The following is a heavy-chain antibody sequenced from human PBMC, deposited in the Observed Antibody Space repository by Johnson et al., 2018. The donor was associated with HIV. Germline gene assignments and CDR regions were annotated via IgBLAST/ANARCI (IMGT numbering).Heavy chain of an antibody. Sequence: VQLMESGGGLVQPGGSLRLSCAASGFTVSSNYMSWVRQAPGKGLEWVSVIYSGGSTYYADSVKGRFTISRDNSKNTLYLQMNSLRAEDTAVYYLARGPRTYYCDSSGHAEAFDIWGQGTMVTVSS. CDR3: ARGPRTYYCDSSGHAEAFDI. D-gene: IGHD3-22*01. J-gene: IGHJ3*02. V-gene: IGHV3-66*02. CDR2: IYSGGST. CDR1: GFTVSSNY.